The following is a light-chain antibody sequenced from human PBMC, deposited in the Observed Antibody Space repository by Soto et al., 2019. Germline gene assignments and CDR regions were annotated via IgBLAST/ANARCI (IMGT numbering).Light chain of an antibody. CDR1: QGISSA. Sequence: AIQLTQSPSSLSASVGDRVTITCRASQGISSAFAWYQQKPGKAPNLLIYDASRLESGVPSRFSGSGSGTDFTLTISSLQPEDFATYYCQQFNGCPFTFGPGTKVDIK. CDR3: QQFNGCPFT. J-gene: IGKJ3*01. CDR2: DAS. V-gene: IGKV1-13*02.